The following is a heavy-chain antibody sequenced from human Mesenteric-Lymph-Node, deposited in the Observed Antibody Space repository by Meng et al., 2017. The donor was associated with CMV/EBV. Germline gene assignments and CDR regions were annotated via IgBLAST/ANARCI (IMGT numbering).Heavy chain of an antibody. Sequence: GSLRLSCTVSGGSISSYYWSWIRQPPGKGLEWIGYVHHSGSTNYNPSLKSRVTISADTSKSQFSLKLNSVTAADTAVYYCAKSELQRWFDPWGQGTLVTVSS. J-gene: IGHJ5*02. CDR2: VHHSGST. D-gene: IGHD1-26*01. CDR1: GGSISSYY. V-gene: IGHV4-59*01. CDR3: AKSELQRWFDP.